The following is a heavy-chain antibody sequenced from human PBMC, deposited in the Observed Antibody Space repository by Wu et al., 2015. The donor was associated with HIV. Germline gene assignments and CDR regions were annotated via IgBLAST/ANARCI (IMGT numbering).Heavy chain of an antibody. D-gene: IGHD2-15*01. CDR3: ARDGSGDNNPWYFDL. Sequence: QAQLVQSGGEVKKPGASVKVSCKASRHTFSNFAISWVRQAPGQGLEWMGRITPIFRTPNYVQKFQGRVTFTADVSTSTAYMELNSLRSEDTALYYCARDGSGDNNPWYFDLWGRGTLISVSS. J-gene: IGHJ2*01. CDR2: ITPIFRTP. V-gene: IGHV1-69*13. CDR1: RHTFSNFA.